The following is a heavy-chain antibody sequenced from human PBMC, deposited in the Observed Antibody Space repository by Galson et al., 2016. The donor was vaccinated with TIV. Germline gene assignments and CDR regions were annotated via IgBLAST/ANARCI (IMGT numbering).Heavy chain of an antibody. CDR1: GYNFTDYY. V-gene: IGHV1-69-2*01. J-gene: IGHJ6*02. Sequence: VKVSCKVSGYNFTDYYLHWMQQAPGKGFEWMGHVDPEDGQTKYAPKFQGRVTMSADTSTDTAYMELTSLRSEDTAIYFCTTVRLRGAGGMDVWGQGTTVIVSS. CDR2: VDPEDGQT. CDR3: TTVRLRGAGGMDV. D-gene: IGHD6-13*01.